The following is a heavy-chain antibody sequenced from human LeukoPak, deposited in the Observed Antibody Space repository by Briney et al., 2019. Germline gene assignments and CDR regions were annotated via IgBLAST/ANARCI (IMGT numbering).Heavy chain of an antibody. CDR1: GFTFSSYG. CDR3: ARDLGYCSGGSCVAGY. J-gene: IGHJ4*02. Sequence: PGRSLRLSCAASGFTFSSYGMHWVRQAPTKGLEWVAVIWYDGSNKYYAGSVKGRFTISRDNSKNTLYLQMNSLSAEDTAVYYCARDLGYCSGGSCVAGYWGQGTLVTVSS. V-gene: IGHV3-33*01. D-gene: IGHD2-15*01. CDR2: IWYDGSNK.